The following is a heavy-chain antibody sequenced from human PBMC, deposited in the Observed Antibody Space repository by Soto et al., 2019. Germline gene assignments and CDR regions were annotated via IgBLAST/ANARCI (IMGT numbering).Heavy chain of an antibody. CDR3: ARGWYYYDSSGYAFEY. D-gene: IGHD3-22*01. Sequence: SVKISCKASGDTFSSYAISWVRQAPGQGLEWMGGIIPIFGTANYAQKFKGRVTITADKSTSTAYMELISLRSEDTAMYYCARGWYYYDSSGYAFEYRGEGTQVTVSS. CDR2: IIPIFGTA. J-gene: IGHJ4*02. CDR1: GDTFSSYA. V-gene: IGHV1-69*06.